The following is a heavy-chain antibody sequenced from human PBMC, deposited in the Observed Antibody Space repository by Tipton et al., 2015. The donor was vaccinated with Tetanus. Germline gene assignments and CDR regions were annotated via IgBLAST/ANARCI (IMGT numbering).Heavy chain of an antibody. Sequence: LRLSCAASGFTFTRYAMHWVRQAPGKGLEWIGEISHSGSSSYSPSLKSRVTISVDTSKNQFSLRLRSVAAADTAVYYCARGGRDAYNNPLGAFDVWGRGTTVTVSS. D-gene: IGHD5-24*01. CDR2: ISHSGSS. CDR3: ARGGRDAYNNPLGAFDV. CDR1: GFTFTRYA. J-gene: IGHJ3*01. V-gene: IGHV4-34*08.